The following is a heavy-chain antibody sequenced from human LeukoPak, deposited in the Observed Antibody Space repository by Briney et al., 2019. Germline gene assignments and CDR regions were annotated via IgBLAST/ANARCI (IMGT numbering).Heavy chain of an antibody. Sequence: PSGTLSLTCTVSGGSFSTYYRSWVRQAPGKGLEWIAHISNGNTEYNPSRKSRVTISVDTSKNQISLKLTSVTAADTAVYYCARDKAHSYGRYFDPWGQGALVTVSS. V-gene: IGHV4-4*08. D-gene: IGHD5-18*01. CDR2: ISNGNT. CDR1: GGSFSTYY. CDR3: ARDKAHSYGRYFDP. J-gene: IGHJ5*02.